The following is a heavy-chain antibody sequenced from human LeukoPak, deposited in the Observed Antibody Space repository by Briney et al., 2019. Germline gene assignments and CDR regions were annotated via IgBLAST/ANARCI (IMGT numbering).Heavy chain of an antibody. CDR1: DASFTNYY. Sequence: PSETLSLTCAVSDASFTNYYWTWIRQSPGKGLEWLGEISHTGNTHYNPSPKSRVTISVDTSKNQFSLKLSSVTAADTAVYYCASLGRRSGSYYFDYWGQGTLVTVSS. CDR3: ASLGRRSGSYYFDY. D-gene: IGHD1-26*01. J-gene: IGHJ4*02. CDR2: ISHTGNT. V-gene: IGHV4-34*01.